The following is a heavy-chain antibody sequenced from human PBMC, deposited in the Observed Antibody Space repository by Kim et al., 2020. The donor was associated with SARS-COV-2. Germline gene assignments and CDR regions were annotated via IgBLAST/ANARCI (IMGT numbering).Heavy chain of an antibody. CDR3: ARGRGSYYYYMDV. V-gene: IGHV3-33*01. Sequence: YADSVEGQFTISRDNSKNSLYLHMYSLGVEDTAVYYGARGRGSYYYYMDVWGKGTTVTVSS. J-gene: IGHJ6*03. D-gene: IGHD1-26*01.